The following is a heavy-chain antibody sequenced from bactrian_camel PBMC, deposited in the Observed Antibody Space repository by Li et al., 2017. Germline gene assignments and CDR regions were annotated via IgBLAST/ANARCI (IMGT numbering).Heavy chain of an antibody. J-gene: IGHJ4*01. D-gene: IGHD3*01. CDR3: ATTTADWLPWLEPRRYTY. CDR1: VNSNNLNC. V-gene: IGHV3S68*01. CDR2: ITRIHGGT. Sequence: HVQLVESGGGLVQAGGSLNLSCAATVNSNNLNCMGWFRQAPGKEREGVASITRIHGGTAYADSVKGRFTISQANPRHLYLQMNSLTPEDTAMYYCATTTADWLPWLEPRRYTYWGQGTQVTVS.